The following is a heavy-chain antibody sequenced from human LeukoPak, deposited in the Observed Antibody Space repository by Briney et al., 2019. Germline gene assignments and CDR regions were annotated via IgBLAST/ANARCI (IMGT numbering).Heavy chain of an antibody. Sequence: GGSLRLSCAASGFTFSSYAMSWVRQAPGKGLEWVSTFSGSGGSTYYADSVKGQFTISRDDSKNTLYLQMNSLRADDTAVYYCAKSQYSFGSGSTRPLFDYWGPGTLVTVSS. CDR1: GFTFSSYA. J-gene: IGHJ4*02. D-gene: IGHD3-10*01. CDR2: FSGSGGST. CDR3: AKSQYSFGSGSTRPLFDY. V-gene: IGHV3-23*01.